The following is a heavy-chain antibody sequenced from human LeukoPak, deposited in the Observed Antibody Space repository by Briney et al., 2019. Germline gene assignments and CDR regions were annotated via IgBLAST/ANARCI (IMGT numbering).Heavy chain of an antibody. Sequence: PGRSLRLSCAASGFTFSSYAMHWVRQAPGKGLEWVTVISYDGSNKYYADSVKGRFTISRDNSKNTLYLQMNSLRAEDTAVYYCARDGKEISYYDILTGYSEYYFDYWGQGTLATVSS. J-gene: IGHJ4*02. V-gene: IGHV3-30*04. CDR1: GFTFSSYA. CDR2: ISYDGSNK. D-gene: IGHD3-9*01. CDR3: ARDGKEISYYDILTGYSEYYFDY.